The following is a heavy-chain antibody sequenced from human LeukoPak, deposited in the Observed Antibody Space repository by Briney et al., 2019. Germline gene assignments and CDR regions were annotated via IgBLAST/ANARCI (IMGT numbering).Heavy chain of an antibody. CDR2: IYYSGST. V-gene: IGHV4-59*01. CDR1: GGSISSYY. D-gene: IGHD3-3*01. CDR3: ARGTLPFTVFGVLI. Sequence: PSETLSLTCTVSGGSISSYYWSWIRQPPGKGLEWIGYIYYSGSTNYNPSLKSRVTISVDRSKNQFSLKLSSVTAADTAVYYCARGTLPFTVFGVLIGGQGTLVTVSS. J-gene: IGHJ4*02.